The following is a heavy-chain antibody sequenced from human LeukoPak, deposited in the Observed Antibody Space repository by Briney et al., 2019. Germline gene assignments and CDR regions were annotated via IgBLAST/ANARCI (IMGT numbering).Heavy chain of an antibody. V-gene: IGHV1-2*02. Sequence: ASVKASCKASGYTFTGYYMHWVRQAPGQGLEWMGWINPNSGGTNYAQKFQGRVTMTRDTSISTAYMELSRLRSDDTAVYYCARDKPVATMWDYWGQRTLVTVSS. CDR3: ARDKPVATMWDY. D-gene: IGHD5-24*01. J-gene: IGHJ4*02. CDR1: GYTFTGYY. CDR2: INPNSGGT.